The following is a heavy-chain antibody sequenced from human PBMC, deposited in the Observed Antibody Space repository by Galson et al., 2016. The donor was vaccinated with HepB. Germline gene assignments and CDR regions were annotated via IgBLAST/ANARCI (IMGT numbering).Heavy chain of an antibody. J-gene: IGHJ4*02. Sequence: SLRLSCAASGFTFSDNYMSWFRQAPWKGLEWLSYITSTGSYTNYAGAVKGRFTVSRHNATNSLYLQMNSLRAEDTAVYYCATGPPSYYYDSSGYYSGWGQGTLVTVSS. D-gene: IGHD3-22*01. CDR2: ITSTGSYT. CDR3: ATGPPSYYYDSSGYYSG. CDR1: GFTFSDNY. V-gene: IGHV3-11*06.